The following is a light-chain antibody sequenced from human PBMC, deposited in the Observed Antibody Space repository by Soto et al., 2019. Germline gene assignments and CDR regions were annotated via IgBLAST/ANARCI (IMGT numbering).Light chain of an antibody. CDR3: QQSYSTPPT. CDR2: AAS. CDR1: QSISSY. V-gene: IGKV1-39*01. J-gene: IGKJ2*01. Sequence: DIQMTQSPSSLSASVGERVTITCRASQSISSYLNWYQQKPGKAPKLLIYAASSLQSGVPSRFGGSGSGTDFTLTISSLQPEDFASYYCQQSYSTPPTFGQGTKLEIK.